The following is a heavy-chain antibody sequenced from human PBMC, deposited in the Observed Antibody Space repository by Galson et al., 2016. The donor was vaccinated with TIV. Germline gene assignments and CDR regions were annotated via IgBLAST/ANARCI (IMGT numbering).Heavy chain of an antibody. CDR3: ASVAWFPGLSLDN. Sequence: SVKVSCKVSGDSLSDLSMHWVRQAPGKGLEWMGGFDPEQHNKTYAQKLQGRVTLTKDTSTGTAFLELRSLSFEDTAVYYCASVAWFPGLSLDNWGQGPLIIVSS. D-gene: IGHD2/OR15-2a*01. J-gene: IGHJ4*02. CDR2: FDPEQHNK. V-gene: IGHV1-24*01. CDR1: GDSLSDLS.